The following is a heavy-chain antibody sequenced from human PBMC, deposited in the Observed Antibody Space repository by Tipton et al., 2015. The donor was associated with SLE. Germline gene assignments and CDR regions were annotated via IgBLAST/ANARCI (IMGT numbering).Heavy chain of an antibody. CDR2: ISYDGSNK. Sequence: QLVQSGGGVVQPGRSLRLSCAASGFTFSSYAMHWVRQAPGKGLEWVTVISYDGSNKYYADSVKGRFTISRDNSKNTLYLQMNSLRTEDAAVYYCASELTGYYGMDVWCHGTTVTVSS. V-gene: IGHV3-30*04. CDR3: ASELTGYYGMDV. CDR1: GFTFSSYA. D-gene: IGHD7-27*01. J-gene: IGHJ6*02.